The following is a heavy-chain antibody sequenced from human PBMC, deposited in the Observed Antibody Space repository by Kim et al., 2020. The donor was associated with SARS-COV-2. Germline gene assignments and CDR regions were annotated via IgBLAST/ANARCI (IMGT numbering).Heavy chain of an antibody. Sequence: GGSLRLSCAASGFTFSSYAMSWVRQAPGKGLEWVSAISGSGGSTYYADSVKGRFTISRDNSKNTLYLQMNSLRAEDTAVYYCAKDMNAPLWFGDLSVGVFDYWGQGTLVTVSS. CDR1: GFTFSSYA. CDR2: ISGSGGST. D-gene: IGHD3-10*01. CDR3: AKDMNAPLWFGDLSVGVFDY. V-gene: IGHV3-23*01. J-gene: IGHJ4*02.